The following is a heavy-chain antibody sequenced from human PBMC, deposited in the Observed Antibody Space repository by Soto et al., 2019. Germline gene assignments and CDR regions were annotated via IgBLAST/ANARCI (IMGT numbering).Heavy chain of an antibody. D-gene: IGHD2-2*01. Sequence: GESLKISCAASGFTFSSYSMNWVRQAPGKGLEWVSSISSSSSYIYYADSVKGRFTISRDNAKNSLYLQMNSLRAEDTAVYYCARDLFLREVVPAAHDYWGQGTLVTVSS. V-gene: IGHV3-21*01. CDR2: ISSSSSYI. CDR1: GFTFSSYS. CDR3: ARDLFLREVVPAAHDY. J-gene: IGHJ4*02.